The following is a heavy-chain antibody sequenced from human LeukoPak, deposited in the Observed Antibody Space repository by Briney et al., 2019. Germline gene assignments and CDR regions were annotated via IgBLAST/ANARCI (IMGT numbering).Heavy chain of an antibody. J-gene: IGHJ4*02. CDR1: GGSISSSXXY. CDR2: IYYSGST. Sequence: SGGSISSSXXYWGWIRQPPXXGREWIGSIYYSGSTYYNPSLKSRVTISVDRSKNQFSLKLSSVTAADTAVYYCARISGSYTYYFDYWGQGTLVTVSS. V-gene: IGHV4-39*07. D-gene: IGHD1-26*01. CDR3: ARISGSYTYYFDY.